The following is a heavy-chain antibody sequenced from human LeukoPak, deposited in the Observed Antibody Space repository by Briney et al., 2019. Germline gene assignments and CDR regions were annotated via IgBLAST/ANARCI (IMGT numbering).Heavy chain of an antibody. CDR1: GYTFTSYA. D-gene: IGHD3-3*01. CDR3: ARGARKYDFWSGYYTPFDY. J-gene: IGHJ4*02. V-gene: IGHV1-3*01. CDR2: INAGNGNT. Sequence: GASVNVSCTASGYTFTSYAMHWVRQAPGQRLEWMGWINAGNGNTKYSQKFQGRVTITRDTSASTAYMELSSLRSEDTAVYYCARGARKYDFWSGYYTPFDYWGQGTLVTVSS.